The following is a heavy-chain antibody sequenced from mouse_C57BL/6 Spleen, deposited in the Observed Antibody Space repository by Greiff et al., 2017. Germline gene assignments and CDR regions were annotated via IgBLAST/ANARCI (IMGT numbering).Heavy chain of an antibody. CDR3: ARWDYGYDGYFDV. D-gene: IGHD2-2*01. CDR1: GYSFTGYF. V-gene: IGHV1-20*01. J-gene: IGHJ1*03. CDR2: INPYNGDT. Sequence: EVQLKESGPELVKPGDSVKISCKASGYSFTGYFMNWVMQSHGKSLEWIGRINPYNGDTFYNQKFKGKATLTVDKSSSTAHMELRSLTSEDSAVYYCARWDYGYDGYFDVWGTGTTVTVSS.